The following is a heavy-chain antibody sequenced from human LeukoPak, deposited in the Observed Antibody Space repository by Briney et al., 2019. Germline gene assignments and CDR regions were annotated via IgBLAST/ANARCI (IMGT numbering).Heavy chain of an antibody. CDR1: GGSISVGDFY. J-gene: IGHJ5*02. CDR2: IYYTGST. Sequence: SETLSLTCTVSGGSISVGDFYWSWIRQPPGKGLEWIGYIYYTGSTYYNPSLKSRITISRDTSKNQFSLQVSSVTAADTAVYYCAKAGWRGGGTFHEFDPWGQGTLVTVSS. V-gene: IGHV4-30-4*01. D-gene: IGHD3-16*01. CDR3: AKAGWRGGGTFHEFDP.